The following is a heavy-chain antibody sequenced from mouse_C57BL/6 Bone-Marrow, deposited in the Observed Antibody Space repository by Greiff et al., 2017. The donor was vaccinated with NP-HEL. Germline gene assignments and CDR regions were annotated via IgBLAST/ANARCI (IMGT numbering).Heavy chain of an antibody. V-gene: IGHV1-64*01. Sequence: QVQLQQPGAELVKPGASVKLSCKASGYTFTSYWMHWVKQRPGQGLEWIGMIHPNSGSTNYNEKFKSKATMTVDKSSSTAYMQLSSLTSEDSAVYYCAEGAYGSSDWYFDVWGTGTTVTVSS. CDR2: IHPNSGST. D-gene: IGHD1-1*01. CDR1: GYTFTSYW. CDR3: AEGAYGSSDWYFDV. J-gene: IGHJ1*03.